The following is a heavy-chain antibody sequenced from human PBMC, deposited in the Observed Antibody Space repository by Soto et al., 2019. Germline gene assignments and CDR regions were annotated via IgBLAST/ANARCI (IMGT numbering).Heavy chain of an antibody. Sequence: QVQLQESGPGLVKPSQTLSLTCTVSGGSISSGGYYWSWIRQHPGKGLEWIGYIYYSGSTYYNPSIKSRVNISVDTSKNQFPLKLRSVTAADTAVYYCASERASGYYRFDPWGQGTLVTGSS. CDR3: ASERASGYYRFDP. CDR2: IYYSGST. D-gene: IGHD3-10*01. CDR1: GGSISSGGYY. J-gene: IGHJ5*02. V-gene: IGHV4-31*03.